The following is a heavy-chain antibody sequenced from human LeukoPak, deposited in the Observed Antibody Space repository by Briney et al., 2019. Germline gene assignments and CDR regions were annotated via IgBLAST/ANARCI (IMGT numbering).Heavy chain of an antibody. CDR2: IDKNGVTT. CDR1: GFTFSSYA. Sequence: GGSLRLSCAATGFTFSSYAMGWVRQAPGKGLEWVSAIDKNGVTTYYADSVRGRFTISRDNSKNTLYLQMNSLRAEDTAVYYCAKASRGIYDFWSGGRYYGMDVWGQGTTVTVSS. D-gene: IGHD3-3*01. J-gene: IGHJ6*02. V-gene: IGHV3-23*01. CDR3: AKASRGIYDFWSGGRYYGMDV.